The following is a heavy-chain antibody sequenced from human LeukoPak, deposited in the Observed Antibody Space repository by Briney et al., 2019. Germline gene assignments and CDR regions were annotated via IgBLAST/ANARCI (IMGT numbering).Heavy chain of an antibody. CDR3: ARGAGYRGNYYYYYMDA. Sequence: SETLSLTCGVFGGSFSDYYWNWIRQPPGKGLEWIGEINHSGSTKYKSSLRGRVTILVDTSKMQVSLKLSSVTAADTAVYYCARGAGYRGNYYYYYMDAWGKGTTVTVSS. J-gene: IGHJ6*03. CDR2: INHSGST. V-gene: IGHV4-34*01. D-gene: IGHD3-16*02. CDR1: GGSFSDYY.